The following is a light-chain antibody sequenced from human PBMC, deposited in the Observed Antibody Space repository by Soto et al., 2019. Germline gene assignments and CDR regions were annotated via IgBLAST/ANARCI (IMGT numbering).Light chain of an antibody. J-gene: IGKJ5*01. V-gene: IGKV1-39*01. CDR1: QSISTY. CDR3: QQNYSIPSIT. CDR2: AAS. Sequence: DIQMTQSPSSLSASVGDRVTITCRASQSISTYLNXYQHQPGKAPKLLIYAASTLQSGVSSRFSGSGAGTDLNLTISSLQPEDFATYYCQQNYSIPSITFGQGTRLEIK.